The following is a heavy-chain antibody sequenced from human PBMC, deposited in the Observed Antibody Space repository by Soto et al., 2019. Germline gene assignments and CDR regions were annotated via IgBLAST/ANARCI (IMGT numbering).Heavy chain of an antibody. CDR2: ISYSGKT. Sequence: QVQLQESGPGLVRPSQTLSLTCTVSNGSIDNTVFFWNWIRQHPGRGLEWIGYISYSGKTFYNPSLQSRVSVSLDTSTNQFSLKSSSATAADTAVYFCARHLSGDYPNANWFDPWGQGTLVTVSS. CDR3: ARHLSGDYPNANWFDP. D-gene: IGHD4-17*01. J-gene: IGHJ5*02. V-gene: IGHV4-31*03. CDR1: NGSIDNTVFF.